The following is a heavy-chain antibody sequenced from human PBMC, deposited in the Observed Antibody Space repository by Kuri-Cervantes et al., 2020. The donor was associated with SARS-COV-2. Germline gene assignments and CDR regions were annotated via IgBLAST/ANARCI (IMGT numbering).Heavy chain of an antibody. D-gene: IGHD2-2*01. V-gene: IGHV1-18*01. J-gene: IGHJ6*02. CDR1: GYSLTNYD. CDR3: ARKGVVVPTPVDYYYAMDV. Sequence: ASVKVSCKASGYSLTNYDMIWVRQAPGQGLEWMGWIGTNNCNKVYAQKFQGRVTMTTDTSMNTASMELTSLRSDDTAVYYCARKGVVVPTPVDYYYAMDVWGQGTKVKSP. CDR2: IGTNNCNK.